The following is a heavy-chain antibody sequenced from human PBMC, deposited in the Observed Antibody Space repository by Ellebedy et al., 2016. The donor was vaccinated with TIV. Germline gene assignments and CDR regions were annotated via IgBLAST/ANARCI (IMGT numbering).Heavy chain of an antibody. CDR3: ARESGYCSSTSCLYYYYYYGMDV. Sequence: SVKVSXKASGGTFSSYAISWVRQAPGQGLEWMGGIIPIFGTANYAQKFQGRVTITADKSTSTAYMELSSLRSEDTAVYYCARESGYCSSTSCLYYYYYYGMDVWGQGTTVTVSS. J-gene: IGHJ6*02. CDR1: GGTFSSYA. D-gene: IGHD2-2*01. CDR2: IIPIFGTA. V-gene: IGHV1-69*06.